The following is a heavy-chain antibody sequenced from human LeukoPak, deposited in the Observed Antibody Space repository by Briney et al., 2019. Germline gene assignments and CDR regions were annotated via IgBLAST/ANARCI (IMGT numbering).Heavy chain of an antibody. D-gene: IGHD6-19*01. V-gene: IGHV4-39*07. CDR2: IYHSGST. J-gene: IGHJ4*02. Sequence: SETLSLTCTVSGGSISSGDYYWGWIRQPPGKGLEWIGSIYHSGSTYYNPSLKSRVTISVDTSKNQFSLKLSSVTAADTAVYYCARDRRYSSGWYPFDYWGQGTLVTVSS. CDR3: ARDRRYSSGWYPFDY. CDR1: GGSISSGDYY.